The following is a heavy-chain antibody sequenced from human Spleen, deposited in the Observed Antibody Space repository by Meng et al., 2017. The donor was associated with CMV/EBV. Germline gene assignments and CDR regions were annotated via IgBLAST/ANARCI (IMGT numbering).Heavy chain of an antibody. Sequence: GGSLRLSCAASGFTFSDYYMSWIRQAPGKGLEWISYISSSGRTIHYADSVKGRFTISRDNSKNTLYLQMNSLGADDTAVYYCAKDPDVMITFNWFDPWGQGTLVTVSS. CDR3: AKDPDVMITFNWFDP. CDR2: ISSSGRTI. V-gene: IGHV3-11*01. D-gene: IGHD3-16*01. J-gene: IGHJ5*02. CDR1: GFTFSDYY.